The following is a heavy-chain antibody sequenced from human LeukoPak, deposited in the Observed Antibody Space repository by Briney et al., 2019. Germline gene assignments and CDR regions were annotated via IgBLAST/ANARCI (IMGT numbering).Heavy chain of an antibody. CDR2: IVPIFGTA. V-gene: IGHV1-69*13. Sequence: SVKVSCKASGGTFSSYAISWVRQAPGQGLEWMGGIVPIFGTANSAQKFQGRVTITADESTSTAYMELSSLRSEDTAVYYCARDRAYSSGWYSPRFDYWGQGTLVTVSS. CDR3: ARDRAYSSGWYSPRFDY. J-gene: IGHJ4*02. CDR1: GGTFSSYA. D-gene: IGHD6-19*01.